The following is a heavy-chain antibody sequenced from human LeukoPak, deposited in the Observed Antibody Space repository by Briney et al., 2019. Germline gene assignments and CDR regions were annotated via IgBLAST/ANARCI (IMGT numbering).Heavy chain of an antibody. CDR2: ISTFRHNT. J-gene: IGHJ6*02. D-gene: IGHD3-9*01. CDR3: ARDVDLLMDV. V-gene: IGHV1-18*01. CDR1: GYAFTSKG. Sequence: ASVKVSCKASGYAFTSKGLSWVRQVPGQGLEWMGWISTFRHNTDYAQNFLGRLTLTTDTFTSTAYMELRSLRSDDTAVYYCARDVDLLMDVWGQGTTVSVSS.